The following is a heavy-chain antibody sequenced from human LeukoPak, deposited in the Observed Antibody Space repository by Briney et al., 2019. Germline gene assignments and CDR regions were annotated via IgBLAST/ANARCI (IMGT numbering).Heavy chain of an antibody. J-gene: IGHJ3*02. CDR1: GFIDDYA. Sequence: GGSLRLSCAASGFIDDYAMHWVRQAPGEGLEGVSLISGDGGRTYYTDSVKGRFTISRDNSKHSLYLQMNSLRTEDTALYYCTKNGGYSDAFDIWGQGTMVTVSS. D-gene: IGHD3-10*01. CDR3: TKNGGYSDAFDI. CDR2: ISGDGGRT. V-gene: IGHV3-43*02.